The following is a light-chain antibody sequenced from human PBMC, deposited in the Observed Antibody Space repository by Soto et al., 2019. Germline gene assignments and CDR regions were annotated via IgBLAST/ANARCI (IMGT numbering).Light chain of an antibody. Sequence: EIVLTQSPATLSLSPGERATLSCRASQSVSSYLAWYQQKPGQAPRLLIYDASNRATGIPARFSGSGSGTDFTLTISGLEPEDFAVYYCQQYSNWPWTFGQGTKVEIK. CDR1: QSVSSY. J-gene: IGKJ1*01. V-gene: IGKV3-11*01. CDR2: DAS. CDR3: QQYSNWPWT.